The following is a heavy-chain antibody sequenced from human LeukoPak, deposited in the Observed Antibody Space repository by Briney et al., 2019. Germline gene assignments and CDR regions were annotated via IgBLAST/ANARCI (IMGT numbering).Heavy chain of an antibody. D-gene: IGHD3-22*01. CDR1: GGSISNYY. V-gene: IGHV4-59*01. Sequence: SETLSPTCTVSGGSISNYYWSWIRQPPGKELEWIGYIYYSGSTNYNPSLKSRVTISVDTSKNQFSLKLSSVAAADTAVYYCARAHSYDSSGYPHDAFDIWGQGTMVTVSS. CDR3: ARAHSYDSSGYPHDAFDI. J-gene: IGHJ3*02. CDR2: IYYSGST.